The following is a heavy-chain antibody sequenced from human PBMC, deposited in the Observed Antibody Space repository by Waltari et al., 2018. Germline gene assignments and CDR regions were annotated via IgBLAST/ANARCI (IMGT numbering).Heavy chain of an antibody. CDR2: VDPEDGET. V-gene: IGHV1-69-2*01. Sequence: EVHLVQSGAEVKRPGATVKISRKASGYTFTEYYLLWVRQSPGKGLEWMGHVDPEDGETEISDKFQGRVAMTADTSTETAYIEVRSLTSDDMAVYYCATKMSDQWLREWGQGTLVTVSS. D-gene: IGHD6-19*01. CDR3: ATKMSDQWLRE. CDR1: GYTFTEYY. J-gene: IGHJ1*01.